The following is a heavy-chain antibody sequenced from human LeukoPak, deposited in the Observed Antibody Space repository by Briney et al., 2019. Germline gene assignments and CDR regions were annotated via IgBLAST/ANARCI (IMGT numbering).Heavy chain of an antibody. Sequence: ASVKVSCKASGYTFTGYYMHWVRQAPGQGLEWMGWINPNSGGTNYAQKFQGRVTTTRDTSISTAYMELSRLRSDDTAAYYCARVNILTGYPYYYYGMDVWGQGTTVTVSS. J-gene: IGHJ6*02. CDR1: GYTFTGYY. D-gene: IGHD3-9*01. CDR2: INPNSGGT. V-gene: IGHV1-2*02. CDR3: ARVNILTGYPYYYYGMDV.